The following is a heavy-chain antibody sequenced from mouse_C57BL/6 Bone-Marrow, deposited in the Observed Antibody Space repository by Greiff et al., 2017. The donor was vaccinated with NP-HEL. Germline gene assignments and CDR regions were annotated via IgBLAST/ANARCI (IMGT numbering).Heavy chain of an antibody. V-gene: IGHV1-53*01. CDR2: INPSNGGT. D-gene: IGHD2-4*01. Sequence: QVQLQQPGTELVKPGASVKLSCKASGYTFTSYWMHWVKQRPGQGLEWIGNINPSNGGTNYNEKFKSKATLTVDKSSSTAYMQLSSLTSEDSAVYYCARSTIDYDYPYWYFDVWGTGTTVTVSS. CDR3: ARSTIDYDYPYWYFDV. J-gene: IGHJ1*03. CDR1: GYTFTSYW.